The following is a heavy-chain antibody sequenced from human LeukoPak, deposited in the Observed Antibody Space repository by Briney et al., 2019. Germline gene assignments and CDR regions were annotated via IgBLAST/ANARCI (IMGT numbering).Heavy chain of an antibody. CDR2: INHSGST. J-gene: IGHJ4*02. D-gene: IGHD6-6*01. CDR1: GGSFSGYY. V-gene: IGHV4-34*01. CDR3: ARCGGSIAALYYFDY. Sequence: SETLSLTCAVYGGSFSGYYWSWIRQPPGKGLEWIREINHSGSTNYNPSLKSRVTISVDTSKNQFSLKLSSVTAADTAVYYCARCGGSIAALYYFDYWGQGTLVTVSS.